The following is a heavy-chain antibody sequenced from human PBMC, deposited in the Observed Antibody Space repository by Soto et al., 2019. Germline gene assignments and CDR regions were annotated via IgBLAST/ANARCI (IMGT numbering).Heavy chain of an antibody. Sequence: XSVKVSCKASGYSFTSYAMNWVRQAPGQGLEWMGWINTNTGNPTYAQGFTGRFVFSLDTSVSTAYLQICSLKAEDTAVYYCARDPGYSSSFPYYYYYYGMDVWGQGTTVTVSS. J-gene: IGHJ6*02. CDR3: ARDPGYSSSFPYYYYYYGMDV. CDR2: INTNTGNP. CDR1: GYSFTSYA. D-gene: IGHD6-13*01. V-gene: IGHV7-4-1*01.